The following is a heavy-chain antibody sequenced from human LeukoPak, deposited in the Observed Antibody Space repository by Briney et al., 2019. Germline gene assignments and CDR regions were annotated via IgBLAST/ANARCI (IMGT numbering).Heavy chain of an antibody. CDR1: EYTFTGYY. CDR2: INPNSGDT. D-gene: IGHD6-13*01. J-gene: IGHJ4*02. CDR3: AKARVSGSASSDY. Sequence: ASVKVSCKASEYTFTGYYMHWVRQAPGQGPEWMGHINPNSGDTDYAQNFQGRVTMTRDTSITAAYMELSRLRYDDTAVYYCAKARVSGSASSDYWGQGTLVTVSS. V-gene: IGHV1-2*06.